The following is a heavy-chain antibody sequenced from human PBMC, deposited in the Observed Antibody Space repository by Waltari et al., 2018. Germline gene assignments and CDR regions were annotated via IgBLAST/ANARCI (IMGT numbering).Heavy chain of an antibody. V-gene: IGHV3-23*01. D-gene: IGHD3-10*01. Sequence: EGQLLESGGGLVQTGGSLRLSCEASGFMFSIYPMAWVRQAPGKELEWVSTITADGRSRNYADSVKGRFTISRDNSKNILDLQMNTLRAEDTAVYFCAKADFGDPYWFFDLWGRGTLLTVSS. J-gene: IGHJ2*01. CDR3: AKADFGDPYWFFDL. CDR1: GFMFSIYP. CDR2: ITADGRSR.